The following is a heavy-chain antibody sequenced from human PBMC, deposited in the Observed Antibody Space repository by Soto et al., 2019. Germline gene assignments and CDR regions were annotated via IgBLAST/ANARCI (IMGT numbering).Heavy chain of an antibody. D-gene: IGHD2-2*01. CDR3: GTRRGSSWFDY. V-gene: IGHV5-51*01. Sequence: GGPLKTSGKAPGFSFSSYSLGWVRPMPGKCLRWMGNIVSSVSSAKYSPFFVGQATISVDRSINTAYLQWSRLKASDTAIYYSGTRRGSSWFDYWGPGTLVTVSS. CDR2: IVSSVSSA. CDR1: GFSFSSYS. J-gene: IGHJ4*02.